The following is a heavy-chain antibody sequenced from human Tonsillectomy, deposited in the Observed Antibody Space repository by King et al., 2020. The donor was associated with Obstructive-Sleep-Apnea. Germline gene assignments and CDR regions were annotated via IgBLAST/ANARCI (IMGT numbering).Heavy chain of an antibody. J-gene: IGHJ5*02. D-gene: IGHD3-9*01. CDR1: GGSFSGYY. CDR2: ITHNGST. V-gene: IGHV4-34*01. Sequence: VQLQQWGAGLLKPSETLSLTCAVYGGSFSGYYWSWIRHPPGKGLEWVWEITHNGSTNHNPAPKSRVTTSVDTSQNQFSLKLRSVTAADTAVYYCAREVLRYFDWPNWFDPWGQGTLVTVSS. CDR3: AREVLRYFDWPNWFDP.